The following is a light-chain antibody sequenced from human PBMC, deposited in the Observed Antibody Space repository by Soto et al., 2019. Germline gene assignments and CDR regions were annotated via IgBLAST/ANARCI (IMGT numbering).Light chain of an antibody. V-gene: IGKV1-39*01. CDR3: QQSHSNPIT. J-gene: IGKJ4*01. CDR1: QSIGMY. CDR2: NAV. Sequence: QMTQSPSSLPASVGDRVTLTCWASQSIGMYLNWYQQKPGKAPKLLISNAVVLQSGVPPRFSGSGSGTDFTLTISSLQPEDFASYYCQQSHSNPITFGGGTKVDIK.